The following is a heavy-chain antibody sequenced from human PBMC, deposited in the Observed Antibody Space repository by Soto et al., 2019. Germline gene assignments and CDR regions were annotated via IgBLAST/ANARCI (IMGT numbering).Heavy chain of an antibody. CDR2: ISATGGNI. CDR3: AKVAGGLGYFDL. Sequence: EVQLLESGGGLARPGGSLRLSCVASGFTFSDYAMTWVRQAPGKGLEWVATISATGGNIEYTDSLKDRFTISRDKSKNTLYLQLNGLTSDDTAVHYCAKVAGGLGYFDLWGRGTLVTVSS. CDR1: GFTFSDYA. D-gene: IGHD3-16*01. V-gene: IGHV3-23*01. J-gene: IGHJ2*01.